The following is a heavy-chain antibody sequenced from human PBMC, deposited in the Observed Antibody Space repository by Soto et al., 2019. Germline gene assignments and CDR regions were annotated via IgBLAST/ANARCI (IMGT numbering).Heavy chain of an antibody. CDR3: ASSRIIAAADY. CDR2: IIPIFGTA. CDR1: GGTFSSYA. J-gene: IGHJ4*02. D-gene: IGHD6-13*01. Sequence: GASVKVSGKASGGTFSSYAISWVRQAPGQGLEWMGGIIPIFGTANYAQKFQGRVTITADESTSTAYMELSSLRSEDTAVYYCASSRIIAAADYWGQGTLVTVSS. V-gene: IGHV1-69*13.